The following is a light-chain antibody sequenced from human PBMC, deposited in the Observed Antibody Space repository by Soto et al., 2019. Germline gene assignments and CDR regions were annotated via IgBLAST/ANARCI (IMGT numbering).Light chain of an antibody. CDR1: QNVDMF. CDR2: DAS. J-gene: IGKJ1*01. Sequence: EIVLTQSPVTLFLSPGERATLSCRASQNVDMFLAWYQQKPGQAPRLLIYDASNRATGTPARFSGSGSGTDFTLTISSLEPEDFAVYYCQQYNNWPRTFGQGTKVDIK. V-gene: IGKV3-11*01. CDR3: QQYNNWPRT.